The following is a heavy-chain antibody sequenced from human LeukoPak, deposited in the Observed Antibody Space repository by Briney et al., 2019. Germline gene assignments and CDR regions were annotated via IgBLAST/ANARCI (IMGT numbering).Heavy chain of an antibody. CDR1: GGSISSSSYY. D-gene: IGHD4-17*01. Sequence: PSETLSLTCTVSGGSISSSSYYWGWIRQPPGKGLEWIGSIYYSGSTYYNPSLKSRVTISVDTSKNQFSLKLSSVTAADTAVYYCARDSNDYGDYRYYFDYWGQGTLVTVSS. J-gene: IGHJ4*02. CDR2: IYYSGST. V-gene: IGHV4-39*07. CDR3: ARDSNDYGDYRYYFDY.